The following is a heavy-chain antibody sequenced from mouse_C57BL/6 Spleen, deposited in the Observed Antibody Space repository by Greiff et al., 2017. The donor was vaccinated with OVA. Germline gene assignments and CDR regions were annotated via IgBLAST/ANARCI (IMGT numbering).Heavy chain of an antibody. CDR1: GFTFSDYY. V-gene: IGHV5-12*01. D-gene: IGHD2-3*01. CDR3: ARRGYDGYSFAY. Sequence: EVMLVESGGGLVQPGGSLKLSCAASGFTFSDYYMYWVRQTPEKRLEWVAYISNGGGSTYYPDTVKGRFTISRDNAKNTLYLQMSRLKSEDTAMYYCARRGYDGYSFAYWGQGTLVTVSA. J-gene: IGHJ3*01. CDR2: ISNGGGST.